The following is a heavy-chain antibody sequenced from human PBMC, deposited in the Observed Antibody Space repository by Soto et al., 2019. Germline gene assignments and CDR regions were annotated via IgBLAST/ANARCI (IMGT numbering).Heavy chain of an antibody. V-gene: IGHV1-69*01. CDR2: GSA. D-gene: IGHD2-15*01. CDR1: GGTFSIYT. Sequence: QVQLVQSGAEVKKPGSWVKVCCTASGGTFSIYTIYWVRQAPGQGLEWMGGSANSAQKFQGRLTVTADESTSTVYLELSSLTSEDTAVYYCAREGPPDIAWFDPWGQGTLVSVSS. CDR3: AREGPPDIAWFDP. J-gene: IGHJ5*02.